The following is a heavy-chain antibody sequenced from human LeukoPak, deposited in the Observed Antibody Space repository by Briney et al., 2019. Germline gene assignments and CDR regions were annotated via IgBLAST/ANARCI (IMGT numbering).Heavy chain of an antibody. Sequence: GGSLRLSCAASGFTVSSNYMSWVRQAPGKGLEWVSVIYSGGSTYYADSVKGRFTISRDNSKNTLYLQMNSLRTEDTAVYYCARIAGDYGEFDYWGQGTLVTVSS. CDR2: IYSGGST. D-gene: IGHD4-17*01. J-gene: IGHJ4*02. CDR3: ARIAGDYGEFDY. CDR1: GFTVSSNY. V-gene: IGHV3-66*01.